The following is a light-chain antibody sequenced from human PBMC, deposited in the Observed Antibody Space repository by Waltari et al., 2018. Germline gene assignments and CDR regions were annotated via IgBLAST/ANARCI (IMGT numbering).Light chain of an antibody. CDR1: ETIRNY. Sequence: DIQMTQSPSSLSASVGDRVPISCRASETIRNYLNWFQQKPGKAPKLLINTASSLQSGVPLRFSGSGSGTDFSLTISSLQPEDFATYYCQQTYIMPLTFGGGTKVEMK. J-gene: IGKJ4*01. CDR2: TAS. CDR3: QQTYIMPLT. V-gene: IGKV1-39*01.